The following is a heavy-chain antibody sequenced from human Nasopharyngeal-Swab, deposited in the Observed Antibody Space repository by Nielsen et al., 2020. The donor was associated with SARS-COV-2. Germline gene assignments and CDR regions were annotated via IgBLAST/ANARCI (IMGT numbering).Heavy chain of an antibody. Sequence: WIRQPPGKGLEWIGEIYYSGSTTYNPSLKSRVTMSMDRSKKQFSLNLNSVTAADTAVYYCATKDYSGPYWPDFDFWGQGTLVTVSS. D-gene: IGHD2-8*02. J-gene: IGHJ4*02. CDR3: ATKDYSGPYWPDFDF. V-gene: IGHV4-28*01. CDR2: IYYSGST.